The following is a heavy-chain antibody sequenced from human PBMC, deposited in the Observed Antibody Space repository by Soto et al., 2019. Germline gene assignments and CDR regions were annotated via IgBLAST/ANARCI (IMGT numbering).Heavy chain of an antibody. D-gene: IGHD3-3*01. J-gene: IGHJ5*02. Sequence: PSETLSLTCGVSGASFHSYYWSWLRQSPGKGLEWIGEIIHTGETNYNPSLKSRVTISADASKNQFSLKLNSVTAADSAMYYCAREGLYSSSWFALWGQGTQVTVSS. CDR2: IIHTGET. CDR1: GASFHSYY. V-gene: IGHV4-34*12. CDR3: AREGLYSSSWFAL.